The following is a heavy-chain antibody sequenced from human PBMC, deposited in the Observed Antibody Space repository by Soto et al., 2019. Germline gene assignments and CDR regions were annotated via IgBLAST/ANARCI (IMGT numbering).Heavy chain of an antibody. J-gene: IGHJ6*02. CDR1: GFTFADYA. D-gene: IGHD3-10*01. V-gene: IGHV3-9*01. CDR3: AKVLAVRVNYYYYGMDV. Sequence: EVPLVESGGGLVQAGRSLRLSCAASGFTFADYAMHWVRKAPGKGLEWVSGISWNSGSIGYADSVKGRFTISRDNAKNSLYLQMNSLRAEDTALYYCAKVLAVRVNYYYYGMDVWGQGTTVTVFS. CDR2: ISWNSGSI.